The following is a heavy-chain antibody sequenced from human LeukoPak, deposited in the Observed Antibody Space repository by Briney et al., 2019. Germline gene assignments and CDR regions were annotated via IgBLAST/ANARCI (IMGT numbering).Heavy chain of an antibody. CDR3: TTAGRVWFGEED. D-gene: IGHD3-10*01. V-gene: IGHV3-15*01. Sequence: PGGSLRLSCAASGFTFNNAWMSWVRQAPGKGLEWVGRIKSITDGGTTDYAAPVKGRFTISRDDSKNTLYLQMNSLKTEDTAVYFCTTAGRVWFGEEDWGQGTLVTVSS. J-gene: IGHJ4*02. CDR1: GFTFNNAW. CDR2: IKSITDGGTT.